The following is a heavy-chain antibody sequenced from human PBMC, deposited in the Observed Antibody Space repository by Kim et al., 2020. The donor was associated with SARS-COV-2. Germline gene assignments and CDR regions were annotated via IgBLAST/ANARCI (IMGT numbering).Heavy chain of an antibody. CDR3: AGGYASGAWHDY. Sequence: DYAASVKIRKTIIPDTSKNQFSLQLNSVTPEDTAVYYCAGGYASGAWHDYWGQGTLVTVSS. V-gene: IGHV6-1*01. D-gene: IGHD6-25*01. J-gene: IGHJ4*02.